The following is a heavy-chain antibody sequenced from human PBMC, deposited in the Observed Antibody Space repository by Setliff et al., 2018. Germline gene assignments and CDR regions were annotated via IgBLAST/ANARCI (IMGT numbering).Heavy chain of an antibody. CDR1: GGSISSGSYY. J-gene: IGHJ6*02. CDR2: IYTSGST. Sequence: SETLSLTCTVSGGSISSGSYYWSWIRQPAGKGLEWIGRIYTSGSTNYNPSLKSRVTMSVDTSKNQFSLKLSSVTAADTAVYYCARGGLWFGELLWKYYYYGMDVWGQGTTVTVSS. CDR3: ARGGLWFGELLWKYYYYGMDV. V-gene: IGHV4-61*02. D-gene: IGHD3-10*01.